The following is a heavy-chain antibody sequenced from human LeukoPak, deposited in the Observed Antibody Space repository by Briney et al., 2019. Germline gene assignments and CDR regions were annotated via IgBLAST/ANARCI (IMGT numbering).Heavy chain of an antibody. Sequence: GGSLRLSCAASGFTFSSYSMNWVRQAPGKGLEWVSSISSSSSYIYYADSVKGRSTISRDNAKNSLYLQMNSLRAEDTAVYYCARTGWPAAYYFDYWGQGTLVTVSS. CDR3: ARTGWPAAYYFDY. J-gene: IGHJ4*02. CDR1: GFTFSSYS. CDR2: ISSSSSYI. V-gene: IGHV3-21*01. D-gene: IGHD6-19*01.